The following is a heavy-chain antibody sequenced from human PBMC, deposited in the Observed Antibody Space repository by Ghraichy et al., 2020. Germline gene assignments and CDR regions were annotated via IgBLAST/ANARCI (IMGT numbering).Heavy chain of an antibody. CDR2: IRYDGSNK. Sequence: GGSLRLSCAASGFTFSSYGMHWVRQAPGKGLEWVAFIRYDGSNKYYADSVKGRFTISRDNSKNTLYLQMNSLRAEDTAVYYCAKEFGWRDQLLTIDYWGQGTLVTVSS. CDR1: GFTFSSYG. D-gene: IGHD2-2*01. CDR3: AKEFGWRDQLLTIDY. J-gene: IGHJ4*02. V-gene: IGHV3-30*02.